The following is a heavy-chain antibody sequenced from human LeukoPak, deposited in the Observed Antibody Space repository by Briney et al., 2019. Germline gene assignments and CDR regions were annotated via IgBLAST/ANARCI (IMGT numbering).Heavy chain of an antibody. CDR1: GFTFSSYG. Sequence: QPGGTLRLSCAASGFTFSSYGMSWVRQAPGKGLEWVSAISPSGRNTYYADSVKGRFIISRDNAKKSLYLQMNSLRAEDTAVYYCARDSYYDSSGYQGEFDPWGQGTLVTVSS. CDR3: ARDSYYDSSGYQGEFDP. V-gene: IGHV3-23*01. J-gene: IGHJ5*02. CDR2: ISPSGRNT. D-gene: IGHD3-22*01.